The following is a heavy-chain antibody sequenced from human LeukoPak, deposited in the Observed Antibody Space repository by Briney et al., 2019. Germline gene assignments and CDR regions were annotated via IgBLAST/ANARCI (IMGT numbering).Heavy chain of an antibody. CDR1: GFTFSSFS. J-gene: IGHJ4*02. D-gene: IGHD4-23*01. CDR3: ARDPNRLADYGGDYFDH. CDR2: ISHDGSHK. Sequence: GGSLRLSCVASGFTFSSFSMHWVRQAPGNGLEWVAVISHDGSHKSYADAVRGRFTISRDNSKNTLSLQMNTLRPEDTALFYCARDPNRLADYGGDYFDHWGQGTLVTVSS. V-gene: IGHV3-30*04.